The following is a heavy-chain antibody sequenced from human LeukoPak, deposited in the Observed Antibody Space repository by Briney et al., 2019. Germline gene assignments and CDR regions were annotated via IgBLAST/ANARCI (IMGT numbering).Heavy chain of an antibody. V-gene: IGHV4-59*01. D-gene: IGHD6-13*01. CDR3: ARGYSSSWYINWFDP. Sequence: SETLSLTCTASGDSLTSYYWSWIRQPPGKGLEWIGYVYYTGKTDFNPSLKSRVTISVDTSKNQFSLRLNSVTTADTAVYYCARGYSSSWYINWFDPWGQGTLVTVSS. J-gene: IGHJ5*02. CDR2: VYYTGKT. CDR1: GDSLTSYY.